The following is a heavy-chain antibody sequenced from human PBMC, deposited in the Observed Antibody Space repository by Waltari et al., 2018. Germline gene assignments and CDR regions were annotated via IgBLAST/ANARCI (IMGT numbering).Heavy chain of an antibody. CDR3: ARRRAARLGGRNWFDP. J-gene: IGHJ5*02. CDR2: INHRGST. D-gene: IGHD6-6*01. V-gene: IGHV4-34*01. Sequence: QVQLQQWGAGLLTPSATLSLTCAVYGGSFSGYYWSWIRQPPGKGRGWIGEINHRGSTNDNPSLKRRGTISVDTSKNQFAMKRSSVTAADTAVYYCARRRAARLGGRNWFDPWGQGTLVTVSS. CDR1: GGSFSGYY.